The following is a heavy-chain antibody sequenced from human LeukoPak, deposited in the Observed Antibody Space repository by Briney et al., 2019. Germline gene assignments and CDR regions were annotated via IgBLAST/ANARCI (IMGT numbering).Heavy chain of an antibody. CDR2: ISWNSGSI. V-gene: IGHV3-9*03. J-gene: IGHJ6*02. CDR3: AKMASPDVLLWFGEFEHPHVSSISFYYGMDV. CDR1: GFTFDDYA. Sequence: GRSLRLSCAASGFTFDDYAMHWVRQAPGKGLEWVSGISWNSGSIGYADSVKGRFTISRDNAKNSLYLQMNSLRAEDMALYYCAKMASPDVLLWFGEFEHPHVSSISFYYGMDVWGQGTTVTVSS. D-gene: IGHD3-10*01.